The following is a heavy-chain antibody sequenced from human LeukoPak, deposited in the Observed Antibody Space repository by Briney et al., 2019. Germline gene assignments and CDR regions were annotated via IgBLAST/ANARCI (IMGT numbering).Heavy chain of an antibody. J-gene: IGHJ3*02. CDR1: GFTFNTYS. CDR3: AATSFYYYDGDGHSDAFDM. Sequence: NTGGSLLLSCAASGFTFNTYSMSLVRQAPGKGLGWVSIISRASESIFYAGSVKGRFIISRDNANNSLFLQMESLRAEDTAMYYFAATSFYYYDGDGHSDAFDMWGQGTLVTASS. V-gene: IGHV3-21*04. D-gene: IGHD2-21*01. CDR2: ISRASESI.